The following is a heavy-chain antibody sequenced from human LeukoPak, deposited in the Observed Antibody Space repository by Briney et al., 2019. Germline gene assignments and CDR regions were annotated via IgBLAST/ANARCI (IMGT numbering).Heavy chain of an antibody. V-gene: IGHV3-30*02. CDR1: GFTFSTYG. J-gene: IGHJ4*02. Sequence: GGSLRLSCAASGFTFSTYGMHWVRQAPGKGLEWVAFIRNDGSNKYYADSVKGRFTISRDNSKNTLYLQMNSLRAEDTAVYYCARDTSTIVVVNYFDYWGQGTLVTVSS. CDR2: IRNDGSNK. D-gene: IGHD3-22*01. CDR3: ARDTSTIVVVNYFDY.